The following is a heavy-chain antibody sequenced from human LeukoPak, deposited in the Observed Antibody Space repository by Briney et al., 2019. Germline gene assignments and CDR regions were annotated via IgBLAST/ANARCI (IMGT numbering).Heavy chain of an antibody. CDR1: GFTFSSYG. CDR2: IWYDGSNK. Sequence: PGGSLRLSCAASGFTFSSYGMHWVRQAPGKGLEWVAVIWYDGSNKYYADSVKGRFTISRDNSKNTLYLQVNSLRAEDTAVYYCARDPLYDYVWGTHRDAFDIWGQGTMVTVSS. D-gene: IGHD3-16*01. J-gene: IGHJ3*02. V-gene: IGHV3-33*01. CDR3: ARDPLYDYVWGTHRDAFDI.